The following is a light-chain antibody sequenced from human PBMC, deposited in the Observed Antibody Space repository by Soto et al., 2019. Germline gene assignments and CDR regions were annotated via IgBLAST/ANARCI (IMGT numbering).Light chain of an antibody. CDR2: EGT. J-gene: IGLJ1*01. V-gene: IGLV2-23*01. Sequence: QSVLTQPASVSGPLGQSIVISCTGSSSDIGSYDLVSWYQQYPGKAPKVVIFEGTKRPSGVSNRFSGSKSGNTASLTISGLQTEDEADYYCCSYAGSTTYVFGAATKVTV. CDR3: CSYAGSTTYV. CDR1: SSDIGSYDL.